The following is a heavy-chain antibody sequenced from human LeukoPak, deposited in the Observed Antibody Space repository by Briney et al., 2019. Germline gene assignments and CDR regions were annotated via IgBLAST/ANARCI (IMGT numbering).Heavy chain of an antibody. D-gene: IGHD1-14*01. V-gene: IGHV3-7*01. Sequence: PGGSLRLSCAASGFTFSNFWMSWVRQAPGKGLEWVANIKQDGSEKYYVDSVKGRFTISRDNAKNSLYLQMNSLRAEDTAVYYCARDNPRSYYYYMDVWGKGTTVTVSS. CDR1: GFTFSNFW. CDR2: IKQDGSEK. CDR3: ARDNPRSYYYYMDV. J-gene: IGHJ6*03.